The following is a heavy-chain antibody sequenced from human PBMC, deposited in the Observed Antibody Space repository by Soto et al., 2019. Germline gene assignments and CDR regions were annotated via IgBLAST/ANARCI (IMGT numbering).Heavy chain of an antibody. Sequence: QVQLVQSGAEVKKPGSSVKVSCKASGGTFSSYAISWVRQAPGQGLEWMGGIIPIFGTANYAQKFQGRVTITADESTSTAYMELRSLRCEDTAVYYCARVDIVVVPAAMHYYYGMDVWGQGTTVTVSS. D-gene: IGHD2-2*01. J-gene: IGHJ6*02. CDR2: IIPIFGTA. CDR1: GGTFSSYA. CDR3: ARVDIVVVPAAMHYYYGMDV. V-gene: IGHV1-69*01.